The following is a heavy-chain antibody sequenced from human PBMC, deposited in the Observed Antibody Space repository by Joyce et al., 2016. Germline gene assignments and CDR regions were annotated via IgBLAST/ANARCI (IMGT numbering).Heavy chain of an antibody. CDR1: GGTFRSYG. CDR2: ISPIFGTP. D-gene: IGHD2-15*01. CDR3: ARDGLEYCSPGRCWSWLDP. V-gene: IGHV1-69*01. Sequence: QVQLVQSGAEVKKPGSSVKVSCKASGGTFRSYGISWVRQAPGKGLEWMGGISPIFGTPNYLKRFQGRVTISADESTTTVYMELSSLTSDDTAVYYCARDGLEYCSPGRCWSWLDPWGQGTLVTVSS. J-gene: IGHJ5*02.